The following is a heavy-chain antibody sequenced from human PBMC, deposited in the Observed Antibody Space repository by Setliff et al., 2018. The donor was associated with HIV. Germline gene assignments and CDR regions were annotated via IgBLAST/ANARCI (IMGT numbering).Heavy chain of an antibody. CDR2: IYPGDSDT. V-gene: IGHV5-51*01. CDR3: ARQGDYHILTGYYSGPHDAFDI. J-gene: IGHJ3*02. CDR1: GYSFTNYW. Sequence: GESLKLSCKGSGYSFTNYWTAWVRQLPGRGLEWMGIIYPGDSDTRYSPSFQDQVTISADKSISTAYLQWSSLKASVTAMYYCARQGDYHILTGYYSGPHDAFDIWGQGTMVTVSS. D-gene: IGHD3-9*01.